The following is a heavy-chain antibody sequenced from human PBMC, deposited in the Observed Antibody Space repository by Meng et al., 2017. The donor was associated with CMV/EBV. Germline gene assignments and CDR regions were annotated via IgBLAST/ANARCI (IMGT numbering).Heavy chain of an antibody. J-gene: IGHJ4*02. CDR2: IKTKTDGGTT. V-gene: IGHV3-15*01. Sequence: IRLYCAASGFIFSKAWMIWVRQAPGKGLEWVGRIKTKTDGGTTEYAAPVKGRFTISRDDSKTTLFLQMNSLKIEDTAVYYCTTGHYWGQGTLVTVSS. CDR3: TTGHY. CDR1: GFIFSKAW.